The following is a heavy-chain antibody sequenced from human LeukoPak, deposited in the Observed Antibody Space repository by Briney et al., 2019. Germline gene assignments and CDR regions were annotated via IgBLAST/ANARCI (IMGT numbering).Heavy chain of an antibody. CDR1: GGSISSYY. CDR2: IYYSGST. Sequence: PSETLSLTCTVSGGSISSYYWSWLRQPPGKGLEWIGYIYYSGSTNYNPSLKSRVTISVDTSKNQFSLKLSSVTAADTAVYYCARVDDSSGYYSGYNWFDPWGQGTLVTVSS. V-gene: IGHV4-59*01. J-gene: IGHJ5*02. D-gene: IGHD3-22*01. CDR3: ARVDDSSGYYSGYNWFDP.